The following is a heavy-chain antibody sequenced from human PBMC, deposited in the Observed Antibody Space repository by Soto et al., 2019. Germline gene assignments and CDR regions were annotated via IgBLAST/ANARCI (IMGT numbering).Heavy chain of an antibody. V-gene: IGHV3-23*01. D-gene: IGHD3-3*01. CDR3: AKDPGVTIFGVVSTTNRAEYFQH. Sequence: EVQLLESGGGLVQPGGSLRLSCAASGFTFSSYAMSWVRQAPGKGLEWVSAISGSGGSTYYADSVKGRFTISRDNSKNTLYLQMNSLRAEDTAVYYCAKDPGVTIFGVVSTTNRAEYFQHWGQGTLVTVSS. J-gene: IGHJ1*01. CDR2: ISGSGGST. CDR1: GFTFSSYA.